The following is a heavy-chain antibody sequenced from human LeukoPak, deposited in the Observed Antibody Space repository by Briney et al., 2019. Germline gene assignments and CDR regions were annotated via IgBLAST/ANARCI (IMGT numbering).Heavy chain of an antibody. V-gene: IGHV3-30*02. CDR2: IRYDGSNK. J-gene: IGHJ6*03. Sequence: GGSLRLSCAASGFTFSSYGMHWVRQAPGKGLEWVAFIRYDGSNKYYADSVKGRFTISRDNSKNTLYLQMNSLRAEDTAVYYCAKDHAGSGIQLWLPSSRNYYYMDVWGKGTTVTVSS. CDR1: GFTFSSYG. D-gene: IGHD5-18*01. CDR3: AKDHAGSGIQLWLPSSRNYYYMDV.